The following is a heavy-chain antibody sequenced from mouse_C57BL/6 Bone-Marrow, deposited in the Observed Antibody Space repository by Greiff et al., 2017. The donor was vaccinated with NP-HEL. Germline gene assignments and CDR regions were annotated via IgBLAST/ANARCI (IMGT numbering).Heavy chain of an antibody. D-gene: IGHD3-1*01. CDR2: ISDGGSYT. Sequence: EVQVVESGGGLVKPGGSLKLSCAASGFTFSSYAMSWVRQTPEKRLEWVANISDGGSYTYYPDNVKGRFTISRDNAKNNLYLQMSHLKSEDTAMYYCARAGYYAMDYWGQGTSVTVSS. V-gene: IGHV5-4*01. CDR1: GFTFSSYA. J-gene: IGHJ4*01. CDR3: ARAGYYAMDY.